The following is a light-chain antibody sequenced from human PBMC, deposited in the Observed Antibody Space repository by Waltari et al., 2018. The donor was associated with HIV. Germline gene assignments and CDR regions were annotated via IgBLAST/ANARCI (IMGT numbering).Light chain of an antibody. Sequence: QSVLTQPPSTSGTPGQRVTISCSGSSSNIGANWVCWFQQLPGTAPKLLTYRNNQRPSGVPDRYSASKSGTSASLAISDLRADDEADYYCAAWDDNLSAVVFGGRTKLSVL. CDR2: RNN. V-gene: IGLV1-47*01. CDR1: SSNIGANW. J-gene: IGLJ2*01. CDR3: AAWDDNLSAVV.